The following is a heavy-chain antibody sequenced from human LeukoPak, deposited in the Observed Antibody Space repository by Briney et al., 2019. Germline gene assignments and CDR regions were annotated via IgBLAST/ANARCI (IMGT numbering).Heavy chain of an antibody. V-gene: IGHV4-39*07. J-gene: IGHJ4*02. Sequence: SETLSLTCTVSGGSISSSSYYWGWIRQPPGKGLEWIGSIYYSGSTYYNPSLKSRVTISVDTSKNQFSLKLSSVTAADTAVYYCARDVSAWELRDYWGQGTLVTVSS. D-gene: IGHD1-26*01. CDR2: IYYSGST. CDR1: GGSISSSSYY. CDR3: ARDVSAWELRDY.